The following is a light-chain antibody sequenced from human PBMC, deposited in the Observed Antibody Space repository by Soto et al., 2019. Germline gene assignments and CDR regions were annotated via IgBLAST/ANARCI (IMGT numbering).Light chain of an antibody. J-gene: IGKJ4*01. CDR3: QQRSNWPRLT. Sequence: EIVLTQSPATLSLSPGERATLSCRASQSVSSYLAWYQQKPSQAPRLLIYDASNRATGIPARFSGSGYGTDYTLTISSLEPEDFAVYYCQQRSNWPRLTFGGGTKVEIK. CDR2: DAS. CDR1: QSVSSY. V-gene: IGKV3-11*01.